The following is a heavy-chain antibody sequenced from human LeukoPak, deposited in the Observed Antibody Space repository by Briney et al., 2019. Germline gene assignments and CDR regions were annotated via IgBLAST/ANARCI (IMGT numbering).Heavy chain of an antibody. CDR2: IYSGGST. J-gene: IGHJ3*02. Sequence: GGSLRLSCAASGFTFSDYYMSWIRQAPGKGLEWVSVIYSGGSTYYADSVKGRFTISRDNSKNTLYLQMNSLRAEDTAVYYCARGRRLPGNAFDIWGQGTMVTVSS. CDR1: GFTFSDYY. V-gene: IGHV3-53*01. D-gene: IGHD6-25*01. CDR3: ARGRRLPGNAFDI.